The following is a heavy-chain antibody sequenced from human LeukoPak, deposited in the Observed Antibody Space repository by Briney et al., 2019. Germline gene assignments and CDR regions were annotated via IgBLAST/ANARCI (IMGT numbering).Heavy chain of an antibody. Sequence: SETLSLTRTVSGGSISSSSYYWGWIRQPPGMRLEWIGSIYYSGSTYYNPSLKSRVTISVETSKNQFSLKLSSVTAADTAVYYCISGYSYGFGPFDIWGQGTMVTVSS. CDR2: IYYSGST. CDR3: ISGYSYGFGPFDI. V-gene: IGHV4-39*01. J-gene: IGHJ3*02. CDR1: GGSISSSSYY. D-gene: IGHD5-18*01.